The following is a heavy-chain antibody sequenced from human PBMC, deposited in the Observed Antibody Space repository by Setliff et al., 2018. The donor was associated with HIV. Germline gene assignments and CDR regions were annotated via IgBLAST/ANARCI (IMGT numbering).Heavy chain of an antibody. Sequence: ASVKVSCKASGYTFTTYAMNWVRQAPGQGLEWMGWINANTGNPTYAQGFTGRFVFSLDTSVSTAYLQISSLKAEDTAVYYCAREVVVAGVHYYNMDVWGKGTTVTVSS. CDR2: INANTGNP. CDR3: AREVVVAGVHYYNMDV. V-gene: IGHV7-4-1*02. CDR1: GYTFTTYA. D-gene: IGHD2-15*01. J-gene: IGHJ6*03.